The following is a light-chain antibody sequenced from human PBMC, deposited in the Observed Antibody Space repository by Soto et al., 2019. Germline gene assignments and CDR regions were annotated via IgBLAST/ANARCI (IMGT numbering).Light chain of an antibody. Sequence: DIQMTQSPSSLSASVGDRVTITCRASQSISSYLNWYQQKPGKAPKLLIYAASSLQSGVPSRFSGRGSGTDFTLTISSLQPEDFATYYCQQSYSTLRTYTFGQGTKLEIK. CDR1: QSISSY. J-gene: IGKJ2*01. CDR2: AAS. CDR3: QQSYSTLRTYT. V-gene: IGKV1-39*01.